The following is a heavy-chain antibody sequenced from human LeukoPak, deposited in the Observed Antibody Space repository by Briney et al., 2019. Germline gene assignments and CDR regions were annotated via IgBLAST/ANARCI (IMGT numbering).Heavy chain of an antibody. V-gene: IGHV3-69-1*02. CDR2: ISSDGDI. D-gene: IGHD4/OR15-4a*01. CDR3: ARGFPHDYGRGTYHFVLDR. J-gene: IGHJ5*02. CDR1: GFTFSPYA. Sequence: SGGSLRLSCEASGFTFSPYAVTWVRQAPGMGLEWVSFISSDGDIFYADSVKGRFSISRDNAKSSLYLQMTSLRVEDTAIYYCARGFPHDYGRGTYHFVLDRWGLGALVAVSS.